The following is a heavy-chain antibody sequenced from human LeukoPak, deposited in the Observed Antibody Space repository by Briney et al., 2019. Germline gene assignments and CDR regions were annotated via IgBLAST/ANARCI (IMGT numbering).Heavy chain of an antibody. D-gene: IGHD5-12*01. V-gene: IGHV1-18*01. CDR3: ARDLRFTTILYFDY. CDR2: ISAYNGNT. J-gene: IGHJ4*02. CDR1: GGTFSSYA. Sequence: ASVKVSCKASGGTFSSYAISWVRQAPGQGLEWMGWISAYNGNTNYAQKLQGRVTMTTDTSTSTAYMELRSLRSDDTAVYYCARDLRFTTILYFDYWGQGTLVTVSS.